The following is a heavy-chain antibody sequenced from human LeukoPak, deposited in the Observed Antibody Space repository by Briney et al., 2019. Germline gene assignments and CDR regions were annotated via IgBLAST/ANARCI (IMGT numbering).Heavy chain of an antibody. CDR2: ISSSVTYI. CDR1: GFTFSHYS. Sequence: PGGSLRLSCVASGFTFSHYSMNWVRQAPGKGLEWVSSISSSVTYIFYADSVKGRFTISRDNAKTSLYLQMNSLRAEDTALYYCARDRGGIGYYMDVWGKGTTVTVSS. V-gene: IGHV3-21*01. J-gene: IGHJ6*03. D-gene: IGHD3-16*02. CDR3: ARDRGGIGYYMDV.